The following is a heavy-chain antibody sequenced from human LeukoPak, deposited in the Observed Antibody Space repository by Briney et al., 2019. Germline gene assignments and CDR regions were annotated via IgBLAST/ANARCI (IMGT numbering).Heavy chain of an antibody. CDR2: IYPGDSDT. V-gene: IGHV5-51*01. CDR3: ARSSYYYDSSGYENDAFDI. J-gene: IGHJ3*02. Sequence: GESLQISCKGSGYRFTSYWIGWVRQLPGKGLEWMGIIYPGDSDTRYSPSFQGQVTISADKSIGTAYLQWSSLKASDTAMYYCARSSYYYDSSGYENDAFDIWGQGTMVTVSS. CDR1: GYRFTSYW. D-gene: IGHD3-22*01.